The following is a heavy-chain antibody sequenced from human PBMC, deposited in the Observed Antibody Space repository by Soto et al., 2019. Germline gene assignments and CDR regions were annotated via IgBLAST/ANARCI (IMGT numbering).Heavy chain of an antibody. CDR3: SGWSGGPCHQSYGMEV. CDR2: ISPRTSHI. J-gene: IGHJ6*02. V-gene: IGHV3-21*01. CDR1: GGTFRSCT. Sequence: EVHLVESGGGLVKPGGSLRLSCAASGGTFRSCTMNWVRQAPGKGLEWVSSISPRTSHIYYADSVKLRITISRDSAKSSRFLQMNSLRADDTAVYYCSGWSGGPCHQSYGMEVSCQGTRVTVSS. D-gene: IGHD2-15*01.